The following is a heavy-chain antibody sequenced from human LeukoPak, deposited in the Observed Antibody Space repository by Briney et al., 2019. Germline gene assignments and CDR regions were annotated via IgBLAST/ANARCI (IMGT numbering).Heavy chain of an antibody. V-gene: IGHV3-23*01. CDR1: GFTFSSYG. Sequence: GGSLRLSCAASGFTFSSYGMSWVRQAPGKGLEWVSAISGSGGSTYYADSVKGRFTISRDNAKNSLYLQMNSLRAEDTAVYYCARKLWELLWDWGQGTLVTVSS. J-gene: IGHJ4*02. D-gene: IGHD1-26*01. CDR3: ARKLWELLWD. CDR2: ISGSGGST.